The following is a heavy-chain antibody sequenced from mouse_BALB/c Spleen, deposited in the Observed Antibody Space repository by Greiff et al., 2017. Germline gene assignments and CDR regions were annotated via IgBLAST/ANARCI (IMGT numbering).Heavy chain of an antibody. CDR3: ARDYYGLDY. D-gene: IGHD1-2*01. J-gene: IGHJ2*01. V-gene: IGHV5-17*02. CDR1: GFTFSSFG. Sequence: EVKLVESGGGLVQPGGSRKLSCAAYGFTFSSFGMHWVRQAPEKGLEWVAYISSGSSTIYYADTVKGRFTISRDNPKNTLFLQMTSLRSEDTAMYYCARDYYGLDYWGQGTTLTGSA. CDR2: ISSGSSTI.